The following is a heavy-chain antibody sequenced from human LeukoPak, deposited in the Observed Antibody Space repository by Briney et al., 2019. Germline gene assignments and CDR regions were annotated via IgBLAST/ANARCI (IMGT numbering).Heavy chain of an antibody. J-gene: IGHJ3*02. CDR1: GFTFSSYG. Sequence: GRSLRLSCAASGFTFSSYGMHWVRQAPGKGLEWVAVIWYDGSNKYYADSVKGRFTISRDNAKNSLYLQMNSLRAEDTAVYYCARDLRNQHDAFDIWGQGTMVTVSS. CDR3: ARDLRNQHDAFDI. CDR2: IWYDGSNK. V-gene: IGHV3-33*01.